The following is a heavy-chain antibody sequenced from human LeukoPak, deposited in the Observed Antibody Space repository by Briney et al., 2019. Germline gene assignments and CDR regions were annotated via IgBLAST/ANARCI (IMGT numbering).Heavy chain of an antibody. V-gene: IGHV4-34*01. D-gene: IGHD3-9*01. CDR1: GESLSKYY. J-gene: IGHJ4*02. CDR3: ARRARRYSSSKSEYYFDY. Sequence: SETLSLTCAVYGESLSKYYWTWIRQSPGKGLEWIGEINHSGSTNYNPSLKSRVTISVDTSKNQFSLKLSSVTAADTAVYYCARRARRYSSSKSEYYFDYWGQGTLVTVSS. CDR2: INHSGST.